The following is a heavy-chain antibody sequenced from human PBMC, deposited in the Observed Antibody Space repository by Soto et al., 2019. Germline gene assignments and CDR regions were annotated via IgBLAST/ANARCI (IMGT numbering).Heavy chain of an antibody. V-gene: IGHV1-18*01. J-gene: IGHJ4*02. CDR1: GYTFTRYY. CDR3: ARGGQWDFLSDY. Sequence: QVQLVQSGAEVKKPGASLKVSCMASGYTFTRYYINWVRQAPGEGLEWMGWVSAYNGNTHYEQKLQGRVTLTTDTSSSTAYMELRSLRSDDTAVYFCARGGQWDFLSDYWGQGTLVTVSS. CDR2: VSAYNGNT. D-gene: IGHD1-26*01.